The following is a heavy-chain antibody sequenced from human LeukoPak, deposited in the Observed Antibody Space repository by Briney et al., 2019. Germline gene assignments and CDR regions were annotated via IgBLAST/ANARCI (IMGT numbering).Heavy chain of an antibody. CDR1: GFTFSHFW. Sequence: GGSLRLSCAASGFTFSHFWMSWVRQAPGKGLEWVAYIKKTGSETYYVDSVKGRFTITRDNTRDSLFLQMYSLRAEDTAVYFCAREDGYCSGGNCYSYFDSWGQGTLVTVSS. V-gene: IGHV3-7*01. CDR3: AREDGYCSGGNCYSYFDS. CDR2: IKKTGSET. J-gene: IGHJ4*02. D-gene: IGHD2-15*01.